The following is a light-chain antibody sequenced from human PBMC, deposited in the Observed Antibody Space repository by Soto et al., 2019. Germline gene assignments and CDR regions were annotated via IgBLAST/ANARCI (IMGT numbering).Light chain of an antibody. CDR3: SSYTRRSTRV. CDR1: SSDIGAYDY. V-gene: IGLV2-14*03. Sequence: QSALAHPASVSGSPGQSIAISCTGTSSDIGAYDYVSWYQQFPDKPPKLIIYEVSHRPSGVSDRFSGSKSVNTATLTLSSFRVGAGAYYYCSSYTRRSTRVFGIGTKVPVL. J-gene: IGLJ1*01. CDR2: EVS.